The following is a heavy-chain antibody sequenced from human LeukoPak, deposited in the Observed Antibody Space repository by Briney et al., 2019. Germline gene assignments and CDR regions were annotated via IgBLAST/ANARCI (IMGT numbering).Heavy chain of an antibody. CDR1: GGSISSYY. J-gene: IGHJ2*01. V-gene: IGHV4-59*01. Sequence: SETLSLTCTVSGGSISSYYWIWIRQPPGKRLEWIGYISYSGSTNYNPSLKSRVTISVDTSKNQFSLKLSSVTAADTAVYYCARGVGDGYKFWYFDLWGRGTLVTVSS. D-gene: IGHD5-24*01. CDR2: ISYSGST. CDR3: ARGVGDGYKFWYFDL.